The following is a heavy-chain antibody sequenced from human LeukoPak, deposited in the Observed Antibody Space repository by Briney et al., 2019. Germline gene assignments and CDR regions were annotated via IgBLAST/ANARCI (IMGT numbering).Heavy chain of an antibody. V-gene: IGHV3-23*01. J-gene: IGHJ4*02. CDR2: ITSRSTT. CDR3: AKDGNWARFED. D-gene: IGHD7-27*01. CDR1: GFIFSHYG. Sequence: GGSLRLSCAASGFIFSHYGMNWVRQAPGKGLEWVSGITSRSTTYYSASVKGRLPIFRDNSKNMVWLQINSPTAEDTATYYCAKDGNWARFEDWGQGTLVTVSS.